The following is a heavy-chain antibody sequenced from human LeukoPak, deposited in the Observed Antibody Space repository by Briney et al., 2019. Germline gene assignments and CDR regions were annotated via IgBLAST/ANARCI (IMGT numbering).Heavy chain of an antibody. CDR2: IYYSGST. J-gene: IGHJ4*02. CDR1: GGSISSSSYY. V-gene: IGHV4-39*01. CDR3: ARLSFYHSSGLRHY. Sequence: SETLSLTCTVSGGSISSSSYYWGWIRQPPGKGLEWIGGIYYSGSTYYNPSLKSRVTISVDTSKNQFSLKLSSVTAADTAVYYCARLSFYHSSGLRHYWGQGTLVTVSS. D-gene: IGHD3-22*01.